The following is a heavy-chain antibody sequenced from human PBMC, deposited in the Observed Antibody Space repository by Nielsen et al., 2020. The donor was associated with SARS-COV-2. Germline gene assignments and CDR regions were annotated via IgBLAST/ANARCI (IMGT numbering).Heavy chain of an antibody. V-gene: IGHV3-21*01. D-gene: IGHD6-19*01. J-gene: IGHJ2*01. CDR1: GFTFSSYS. CDR3: ARTYSSGWSYFDL. CDR2: ISSSSSYI. Sequence: GESLNISCAASGFTFSSYSMNWVRQAPGKGLEWVSSISSSSSYIYYADSVKGRFTISRDNAKNSLYLQMNSLRAEDTAVYYCARTYSSGWSYFDLWGRGTLVTVSS.